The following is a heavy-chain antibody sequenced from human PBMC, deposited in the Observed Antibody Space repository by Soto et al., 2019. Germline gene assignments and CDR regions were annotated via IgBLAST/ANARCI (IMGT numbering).Heavy chain of an antibody. CDR2: IRQDGSEI. D-gene: IGHD2-2*01. J-gene: IGHJ4*02. CDR1: GFTCGSNW. CDR3: AREVVVSRGASYFGY. Sequence: PGGSLRLSCVCSGFTCGSNWMTLVRQAPGKGLEWVANIRQDGSEINYVDSVKGRFTISRDNTKNSLYLQMNSLRAEDTAIYYCAREVVVSRGASYFGYWGPGTLVTVSS. V-gene: IGHV3-7*04.